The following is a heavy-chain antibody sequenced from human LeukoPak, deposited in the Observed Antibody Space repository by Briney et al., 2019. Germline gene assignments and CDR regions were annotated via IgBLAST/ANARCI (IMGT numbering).Heavy chain of an antibody. CDR2: IYYSGTT. V-gene: IGHV4-59*01. CDR1: GGSISSDY. D-gene: IGHD7-27*01. Sequence: KSSETLSLTCTVSGGSISSDYWSWIRQSPGKGLEWIGYIYYSGTTSYNPSLKSRVTISLDTSKNQFSLKLSSVTAADTAVYHCARGANWGSPDYWGQGTLVTVSS. J-gene: IGHJ4*02. CDR3: ARGANWGSPDY.